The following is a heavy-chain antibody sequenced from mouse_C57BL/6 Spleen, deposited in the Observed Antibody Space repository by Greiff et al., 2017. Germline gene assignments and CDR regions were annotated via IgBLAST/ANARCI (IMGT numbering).Heavy chain of an antibody. CDR1: GYSITSGYY. D-gene: IGHD3-2*02. CDR2: ISNDGSN. CDR3: AMDSSGGYWYFDV. J-gene: IGHJ1*03. V-gene: IGHV3-6*01. Sequence: EVQLQQSGPGLVKPSQSLSLTCSVTGYSITSGYYWNWIRQFPGNKLEWRGYISNDGSNNYNPSLKNRISITRATSKNQFFLKLNSVTTEDTATYYCAMDSSGGYWYFDVWGTGTSVTVSS.